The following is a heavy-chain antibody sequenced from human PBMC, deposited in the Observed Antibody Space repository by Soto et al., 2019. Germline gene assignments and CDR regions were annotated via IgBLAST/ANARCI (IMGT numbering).Heavy chain of an antibody. CDR3: ARTGPPVDY. Sequence: QVQLVQSGAEVKKPGASVKVSCKASGYTFSSYAISWVRQAPGQGLEWMGWIITYNGNTNYAQKPQGSVTMTTDTSTTTAYMDLRSLRSDDTAVYYCARTGPPVDYWGQGTLVTVSS. J-gene: IGHJ4*02. V-gene: IGHV1-18*01. CDR1: GYTFSSYA. CDR2: IITYNGNT.